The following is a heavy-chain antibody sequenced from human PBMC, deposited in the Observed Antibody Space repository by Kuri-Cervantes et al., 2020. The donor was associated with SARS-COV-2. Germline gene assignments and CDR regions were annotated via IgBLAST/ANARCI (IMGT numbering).Heavy chain of an antibody. CDR3: ARPGAGYRRNPPDY. J-gene: IGHJ4*02. CDR1: GFTFSSYG. V-gene: IGHV3-33*08. D-gene: IGHD6-13*01. CDR2: IWYGGSNK. Sequence: GESLKISCAASGFTFSSYGMHWVRQAPGKGLEWVAVIWYGGSNKYYADSVKGRFTISRDNSKNTLYLQMDSLRAEDTAVYYCARPGAGYRRNPPDYWGQGTLVTVSS.